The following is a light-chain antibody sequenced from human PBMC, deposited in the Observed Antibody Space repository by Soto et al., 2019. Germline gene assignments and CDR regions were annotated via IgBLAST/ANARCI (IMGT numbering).Light chain of an antibody. J-gene: IGLJ1*01. Sequence: SALTQPASVSGSPGQSITISCTGTSSDVGGYNFVSWYQQHPGKAPKLMIYEVSKRPSGVSNRFSGSKSGNTASLTISGLQAEDEADYYCSSHTSSSALYVFGTGTKLTVL. CDR1: SSDVGGYNF. V-gene: IGLV2-14*01. CDR3: SSHTSSSALYV. CDR2: EVS.